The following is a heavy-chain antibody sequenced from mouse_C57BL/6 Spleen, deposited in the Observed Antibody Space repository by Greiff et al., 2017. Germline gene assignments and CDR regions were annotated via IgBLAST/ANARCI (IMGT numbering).Heavy chain of an antibody. Sequence: DVMLVESGGGLVQPGGSLSLSCAASGFTFTDYYMSWVRQPPGKALEWLGFIRNKANGYTTEYSASVKGRFTISRANSQSILYLQINALRAEDSAAYYGARWDSSRGWYFGVWGTGTTVTVSS. CDR3: ARWDSSRGWYFGV. CDR1: GFTFTDYY. CDR2: IRNKANGYTT. J-gene: IGHJ1*03. V-gene: IGHV7-3*01. D-gene: IGHD1-1*01.